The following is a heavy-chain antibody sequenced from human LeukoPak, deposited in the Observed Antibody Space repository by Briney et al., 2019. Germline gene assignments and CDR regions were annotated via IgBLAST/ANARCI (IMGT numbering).Heavy chain of an antibody. CDR2: ISSSSSYI. D-gene: IGHD3-3*01. V-gene: IGHV3-21*01. CDR1: GFTFSSYS. Sequence: GGSLRLSCAASGFTFSSYSMNWVCQAPGKGLEWVSSISSSSSYIYYADSVKGRFTISRDNAKNSLYLQMNSLRAEDTAVYYCARDRPSDFWSGYYYYWGQGTLVTVSS. J-gene: IGHJ4*02. CDR3: ARDRPSDFWSGYYYY.